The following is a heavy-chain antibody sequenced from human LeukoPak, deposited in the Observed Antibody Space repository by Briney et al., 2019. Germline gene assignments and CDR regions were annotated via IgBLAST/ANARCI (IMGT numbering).Heavy chain of an antibody. V-gene: IGHV3-7*04. CDR3: TRVGYIDEGIDY. CDR1: GFTFSSYA. D-gene: IGHD5-24*01. J-gene: IGHJ4*02. Sequence: GGSLRLSCAASGFTFSSYAMGWVRQAPGKGLEWVANIKQDGSKKSYVDSVKGRFTISRDSAKNSLYLQMNSLRAEDTAIYYCTRVGYIDEGIDYWGQGTLVTVSS. CDR2: IKQDGSKK.